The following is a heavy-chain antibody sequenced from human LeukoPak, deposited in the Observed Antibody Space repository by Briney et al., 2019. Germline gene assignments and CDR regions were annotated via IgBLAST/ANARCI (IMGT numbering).Heavy chain of an antibody. D-gene: IGHD6-6*01. CDR3: AKGSSSSRPYYFDY. CDR1: GFTFSAYA. Sequence: GGSLRLSCAASGFTFSAYAMSWVRQSPGKGLEWVSAIGGSGDSTVYADSVKGRFTISRDKSKNTLYLQMDSLRAEDTAVYYCAKGSSSSRPYYFDYWGQGTLVTVSS. J-gene: IGHJ4*02. CDR2: IGGSGDST. V-gene: IGHV3-23*01.